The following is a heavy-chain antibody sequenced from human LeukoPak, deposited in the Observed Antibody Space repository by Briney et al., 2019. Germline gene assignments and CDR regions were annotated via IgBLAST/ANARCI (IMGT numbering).Heavy chain of an antibody. D-gene: IGHD1-14*01. Sequence: GGSLRLSCAASGFTVITNDMTWVRQPPGRGSEWVSVLYSDGNTKYADSVQGRFTISRDNSKNTLYLEMNSLSPDDTAVYYCARGVEPLAANTLAYWGQGTLVTVSS. J-gene: IGHJ4*02. CDR2: LYSDGNT. V-gene: IGHV3-53*01. CDR3: ARGVEPLAANTLAY. CDR1: GFTVITND.